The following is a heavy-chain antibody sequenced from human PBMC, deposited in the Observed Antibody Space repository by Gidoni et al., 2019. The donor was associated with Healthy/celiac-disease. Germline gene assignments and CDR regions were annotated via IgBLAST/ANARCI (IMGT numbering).Heavy chain of an antibody. CDR2: ISGSGGST. Sequence: EVQLLESGGGLVQPGGSLRPSCAASGFPFSSYAMSWVRQAPGKGMEWVSAISGSGGSTYYADSVKGRFTISRDNSKNTLYLQMNSLRAEDTAVYYCAKDHCSGGSCPAYYYYGMDVWGQGTTVTVSS. J-gene: IGHJ6*02. D-gene: IGHD2-15*01. CDR3: AKDHCSGGSCPAYYYYGMDV. CDR1: GFPFSSYA. V-gene: IGHV3-23*01.